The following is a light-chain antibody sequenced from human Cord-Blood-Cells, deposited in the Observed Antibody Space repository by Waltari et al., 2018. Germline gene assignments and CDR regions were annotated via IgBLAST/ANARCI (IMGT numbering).Light chain of an antibody. CDR2: DVS. CDR3: SSYTSSSTLV. CDR1: SSDLGGYNY. V-gene: IGLV2-14*03. J-gene: IGLJ1*01. Sequence: QSALTQPASVSGSPGPSITISCTGTSSDLGGYNYVYWYQQHPGKAPKLMIYDVSNRPSGVSNRFSGSKSGNTASLTISGLQAEDEADYYCSSYTSSSTLVFGTGTKVTVL.